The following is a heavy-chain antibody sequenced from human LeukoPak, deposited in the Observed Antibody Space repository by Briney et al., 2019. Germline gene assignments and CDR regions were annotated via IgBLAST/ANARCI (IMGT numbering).Heavy chain of an antibody. V-gene: IGHV3-9*01. D-gene: IGHD3-22*01. CDR3: AKLLAPYYYDSSGYYSGGGYFDY. CDR1: GFTFDDYA. Sequence: GGSRRLSCAASGFTFDDYAMHWVRQAPGKGLEWVSGISWNSGSIGYADSVKGRFTISRDNAKNSLYLQMNSLRAEDTALYYCAKLLAPYYYDSSGYYSGGGYFDYWGQGTLVTVSS. J-gene: IGHJ4*02. CDR2: ISWNSGSI.